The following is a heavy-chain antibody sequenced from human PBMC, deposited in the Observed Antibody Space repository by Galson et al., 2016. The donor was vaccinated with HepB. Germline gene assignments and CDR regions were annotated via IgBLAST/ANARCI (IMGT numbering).Heavy chain of an antibody. CDR3: ARRGYFGSEGYPDAFDV. V-gene: IGHV5-10-1*01. D-gene: IGHD2-2*01. CDR1: GYIFTNYW. Sequence: QSGAEVKKPGESLRISCKGSGYIFTNYWISWVRQMPGKGLEWMGRIDPTDSHSNYSPSFQGHVTISADKSSSTAFLQWNSLKASDTALYYCARRGYFGSEGYPDAFDVWGQGTRVTVSS. CDR2: IDPTDSHS. J-gene: IGHJ3*01.